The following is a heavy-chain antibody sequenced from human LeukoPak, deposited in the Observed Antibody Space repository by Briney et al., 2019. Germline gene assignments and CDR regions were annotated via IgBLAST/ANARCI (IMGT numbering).Heavy chain of an antibody. CDR3: ARRVAVPGSYYFDY. J-gene: IGHJ4*02. V-gene: IGHV4-59*08. D-gene: IGHD2-15*01. Sequence: SETLSLTCTVSGASISSYYWSWIRQPPGKGLEWIGYMYYSGTINYNPSLKSRVTMSVDTSNNQFSLRLNSVTAADTAVYYCARRVAVPGSYYFDYWSQGTLVTVSS. CDR2: MYYSGTI. CDR1: GASISSYY.